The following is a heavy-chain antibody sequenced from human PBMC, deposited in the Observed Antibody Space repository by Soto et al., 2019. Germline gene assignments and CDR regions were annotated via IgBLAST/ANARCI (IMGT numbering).Heavy chain of an antibody. CDR3: ASPSYGSGSYY. D-gene: IGHD3-10*01. V-gene: IGHV1-3*01. J-gene: IGHJ4*02. Sequence: QVQLVPSGAEVKKPGASVKVSCKASGYTFSSYLLHWVRQAPGQRLEWMGWINAGNGNTKYSQKFQGRVTLTRDTRDTSASTAYMELSSLRSEDTAVYYCASPSYGSGSYYWGQGTLVTVSS. CDR2: INAGNGNT. CDR1: GYTFSSYL.